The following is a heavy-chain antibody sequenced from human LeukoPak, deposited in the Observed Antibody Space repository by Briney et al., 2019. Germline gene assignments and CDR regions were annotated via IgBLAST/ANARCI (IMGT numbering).Heavy chain of an antibody. CDR3: ARGIWFDP. CDR2: IDHSGST. J-gene: IGHJ5*02. V-gene: IGHV4-34*01. Sequence: SETLSLTCAVYGGSFSGYYWSWIRQPPGKGLEWIGEIDHSGSTNYNPSLKSRVTISVDTSKNQFSLKLSSVTAADTAVYYCARGIWFDPWGQGTLVTVSS. CDR1: GGSFSGYY.